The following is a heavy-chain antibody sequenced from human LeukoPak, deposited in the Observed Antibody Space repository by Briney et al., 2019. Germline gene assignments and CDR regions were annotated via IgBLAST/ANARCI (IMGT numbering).Heavy chain of an antibody. J-gene: IGHJ5*02. Sequence: GGSLRLSCAASGFTFSNYGMSWVRQAPGKGLEWVSAISDSGAGTYYADSVKGRFTISRDNSKNTLYLQMNSLRSDDTAVYYCASVSMVRGVYWFDPWGQGTLVTVSS. CDR3: ASVSMVRGVYWFDP. D-gene: IGHD3-10*01. CDR2: ISDSGAGT. CDR1: GFTFSNYG. V-gene: IGHV3-23*01.